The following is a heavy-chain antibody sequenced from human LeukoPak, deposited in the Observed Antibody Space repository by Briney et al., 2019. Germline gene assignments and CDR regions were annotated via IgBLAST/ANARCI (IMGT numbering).Heavy chain of an antibody. D-gene: IGHD5-12*01. Sequence: KTSETLSLTCAVYGGSFSGYYWGWIRQPPGKGLEWIGSIYYSGSTYYNPSLKSRVTISVDTSKNQFSLKLSSVTAADTAVYYCASLRGGYEDYYYYGMDVWGQGTTVTVSS. CDR1: GGSFSGYY. CDR3: ASLRGGYEDYYYYGMDV. CDR2: IYYSGST. J-gene: IGHJ6*02. V-gene: IGHV4-34*01.